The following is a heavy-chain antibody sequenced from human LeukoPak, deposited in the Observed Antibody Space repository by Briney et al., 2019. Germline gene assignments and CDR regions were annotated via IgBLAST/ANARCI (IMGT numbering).Heavy chain of an antibody. V-gene: IGHV4-34*01. CDR3: ARDWGFGDSEDWFDP. D-gene: IGHD3-10*01. CDR1: GGSFSGYY. Sequence: SETLSLTCAFYGGSFSGYYWSWIRQPPGKGLEWIGSVHHTGSTYYNPSLRSRVSISVDKSTNHISLEVTSVTAADTAVYYCARDWGFGDSEDWFDPWGQGTLVTVSS. J-gene: IGHJ5*02. CDR2: VHHTGST.